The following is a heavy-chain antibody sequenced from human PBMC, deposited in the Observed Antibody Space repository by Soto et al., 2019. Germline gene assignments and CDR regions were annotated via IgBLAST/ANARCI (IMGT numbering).Heavy chain of an antibody. Sequence: QVQLQESGPGLVKPSETLSLTCTVSGGSISSYYWSWIRQPAGKRLEWIGRIYTSGSTNYNPSLKSRVTMSVDRSKNQCSLKLSSVTAADTAVYYCARVLGYSYQNCFDPWGQGTLVTVSS. CDR2: IYTSGST. J-gene: IGHJ5*02. CDR3: ARVLGYSYQNCFDP. CDR1: GGSISSYY. V-gene: IGHV4-4*07. D-gene: IGHD5-18*01.